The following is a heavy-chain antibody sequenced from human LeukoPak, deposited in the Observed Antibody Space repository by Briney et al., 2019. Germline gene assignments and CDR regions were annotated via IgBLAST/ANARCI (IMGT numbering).Heavy chain of an antibody. Sequence: GGSLRLSCAASGFSSSNYWMHWVRQGPGKGLVWVSRIDSDGSSTNYADSVKGRFTISKDNAKNTVYLQMNSLRAEDTAVYYCVSFYETYWGRGTLVTVSS. CDR2: IDSDGSST. J-gene: IGHJ4*02. CDR3: VSFYETY. V-gene: IGHV3-74*01. CDR1: GFSSSNYW. D-gene: IGHD2/OR15-2a*01.